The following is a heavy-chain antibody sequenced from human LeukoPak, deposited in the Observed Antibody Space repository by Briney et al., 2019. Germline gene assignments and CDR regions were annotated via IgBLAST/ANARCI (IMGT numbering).Heavy chain of an antibody. CDR2: INTNTGNP. CDR3: ARDFRYFDWLLNWFDP. Sequence: ASVKVSCKASGYTFTSYAMNWVRQAPGQGLEWMGWINTNTGNPTYAQGFTGRFVFSLDTSVSTAYLQISSLKAEDTAVYYCARDFRYFDWLLNWFDPWGQGTLVTVSS. CDR1: GYTFTSYA. J-gene: IGHJ5*02. D-gene: IGHD3-9*01. V-gene: IGHV7-4-1*02.